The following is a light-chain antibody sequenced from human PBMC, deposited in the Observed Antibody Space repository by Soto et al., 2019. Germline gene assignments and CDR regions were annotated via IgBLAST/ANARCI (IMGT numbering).Light chain of an antibody. CDR1: QSFTSDY. Sequence: EIVLTQSPGTLSLSPGERATLSCRANQSFTSDYLAWFQQKPGQAPRLLIYGASSRATGIPDRVSGSGSGTDFTLSISRLEPEDFAVYYCQQYGSSPWTFGQGTKVEIK. CDR2: GAS. CDR3: QQYGSSPWT. J-gene: IGKJ1*01. V-gene: IGKV3-20*01.